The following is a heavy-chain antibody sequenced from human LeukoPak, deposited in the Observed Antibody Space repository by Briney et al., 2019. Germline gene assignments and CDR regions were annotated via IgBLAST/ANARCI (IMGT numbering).Heavy chain of an antibody. D-gene: IGHD3-16*02. CDR1: GYSFTSYW. CDR2: IYPGDSDT. J-gene: IGHJ6*03. V-gene: IGHV5-51*01. Sequence: GESLKISCKGSGYSFTSYWIGWVRQMPGKGLEWMGIIYPGDSDTRYSPSFQGQVTISADKSISTAYLQWSSLKASDTAMYYCAGQVDDYVWGSYRLNYYYYYMDVWGKGTTVTISS. CDR3: AGQVDDYVWGSYRLNYYYYYMDV.